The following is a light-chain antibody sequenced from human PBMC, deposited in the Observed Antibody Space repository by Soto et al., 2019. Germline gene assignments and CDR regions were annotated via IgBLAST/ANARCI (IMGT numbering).Light chain of an antibody. CDR1: SGHNSYA. Sequence: QLVLTQSPSDSASLGASVKLTCTLSSGHNSYAIAWHQQQPEKDPRYLMKLNSDGSHSSGDGIPDRFSGSSSGAERYLTISSLQSEDEADYYCQTWATDIHVVFGGGTKLTVL. J-gene: IGLJ2*01. CDR3: QTWATDIHVV. CDR2: LNSDGSH. V-gene: IGLV4-69*01.